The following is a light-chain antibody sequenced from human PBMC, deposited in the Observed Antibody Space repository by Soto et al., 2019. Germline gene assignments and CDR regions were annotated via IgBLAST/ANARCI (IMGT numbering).Light chain of an antibody. Sequence: EIVMAQSPATLSVSPGERATLSCRASQSVSGNLAWYQQKPGQAPRLLIYGASTRATGIPARFGGSGSGTEFTLTISSLQSEDFAVYYCQQYNNWPPAFGQGTKVEIK. CDR2: GAS. CDR1: QSVSGN. J-gene: IGKJ1*01. V-gene: IGKV3-15*01. CDR3: QQYNNWPPA.